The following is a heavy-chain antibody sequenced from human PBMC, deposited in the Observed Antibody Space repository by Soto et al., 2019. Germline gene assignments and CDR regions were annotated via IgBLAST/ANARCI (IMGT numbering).Heavy chain of an antibody. CDR3: WASLNTARPGSGSVNWFDP. CDR2: IIPIFGTA. D-gene: IGHD6-6*01. V-gene: IGHV1-69*12. J-gene: IGHJ5*02. Sequence: QVQLVQSGAEVKKPGSSVKVSCKASGGTFSSYAISWVRQAPGQGLEWMGGIIPIFGTANYAQKFQGRVTITADESKITAYLELSSLGSEDTAVYYCWASLNTARPGSGSVNWFDPWGQGTLVTVSS. CDR1: GGTFSSYA.